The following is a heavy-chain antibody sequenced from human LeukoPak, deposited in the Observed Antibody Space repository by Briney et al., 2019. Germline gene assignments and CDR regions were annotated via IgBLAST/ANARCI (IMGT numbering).Heavy chain of an antibody. D-gene: IGHD6-19*01. CDR2: ITWNSGRI. J-gene: IGHJ4*02. Sequence: PGGSLRLSCAASGFTFDDYAMHWVRQAPGKGLEWVSGITWNSGRIGYADSVKGRFTISRDNAKNSLYLQMNSLRTEDMALYYCAKDMTPGSGWYGSFDYWGQGTLVTVSS. V-gene: IGHV3-9*03. CDR3: AKDMTPGSGWYGSFDY. CDR1: GFTFDDYA.